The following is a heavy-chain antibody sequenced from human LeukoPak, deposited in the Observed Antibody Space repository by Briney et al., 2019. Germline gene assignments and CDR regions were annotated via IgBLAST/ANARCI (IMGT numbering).Heavy chain of an antibody. D-gene: IGHD2-2*01. J-gene: IGHJ4*02. Sequence: GGSLRLSCAASGFTFDLSWMSWVRQAPGKGLECVANMKPDGSEKYYVDSVKGRFTISRDNAKNSLYLQMNSLRAEDTAVYYCAREKDIVVVPAAIPDWGQGTLVTISS. CDR2: MKPDGSEK. CDR1: GFTFDLSW. V-gene: IGHV3-7*01. CDR3: AREKDIVVVPAAIPD.